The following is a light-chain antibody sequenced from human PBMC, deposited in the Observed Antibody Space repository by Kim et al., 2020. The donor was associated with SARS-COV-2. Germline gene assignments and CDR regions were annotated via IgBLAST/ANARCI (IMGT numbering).Light chain of an antibody. CDR3: LQLDDYPLT. V-gene: IGKV1-9*01. Sequence: IQLTQSPSSLSASVGDRVTITCRASQGISSYLAWYQQKPGKAPNLLIYAASTLQSGVPSRFSGSGSGTDFTLTISSLQPEDFATYYCLQLDDYPLTFGGGTKVDIK. CDR1: QGISSY. CDR2: AAS. J-gene: IGKJ4*01.